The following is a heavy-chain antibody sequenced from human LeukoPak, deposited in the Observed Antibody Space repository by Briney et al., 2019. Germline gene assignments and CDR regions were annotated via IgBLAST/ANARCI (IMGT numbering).Heavy chain of an antibody. J-gene: IGHJ4*02. D-gene: IGHD6-13*01. V-gene: IGHV3-53*01. Sequence: GGSLRLSCAASGFTVSSNYMAWVRQVPGKGLEWVSVIYTGGSTYYADSVKGRFTISRDDSKNTLYLQMSSLRAEDTAVYYCARAIGSWYYFDYWGQGTLVTVSS. CDR3: ARAIGSWYYFDY. CDR2: IYTGGST. CDR1: GFTVSSNY.